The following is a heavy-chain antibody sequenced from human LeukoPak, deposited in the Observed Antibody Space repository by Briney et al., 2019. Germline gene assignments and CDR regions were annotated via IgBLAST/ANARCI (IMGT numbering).Heavy chain of an antibody. D-gene: IGHD6-19*01. Sequence: GGSLRLSCAASGFTFSSYSMNWVRQAPGKGLEWVSSISSSSSYIYYADSVKGRFTIPRDNAKSSLYLQMNSLRAEDTAVYYCARDLRIAVAGSDDYWGQGTLVTVSS. CDR2: ISSSSSYI. V-gene: IGHV3-21*01. J-gene: IGHJ4*02. CDR1: GFTFSSYS. CDR3: ARDLRIAVAGSDDY.